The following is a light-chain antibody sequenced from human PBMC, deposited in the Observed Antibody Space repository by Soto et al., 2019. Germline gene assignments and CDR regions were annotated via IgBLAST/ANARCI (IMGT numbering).Light chain of an antibody. CDR3: SSYAGGSTYV. CDR1: SSDVGSFNL. V-gene: IGLV2-23*02. CDR2: EVS. Sequence: QSALAQPASVSGSPGQSITFSCTGTSSDVGSFNLVSWYQQHPDKAPKLMIFEVSERPSGVSDRFSGSKSGNTASLTISGLQAEEQAEYYCSSYAGGSTYVFGTGTKVTV. J-gene: IGLJ1*01.